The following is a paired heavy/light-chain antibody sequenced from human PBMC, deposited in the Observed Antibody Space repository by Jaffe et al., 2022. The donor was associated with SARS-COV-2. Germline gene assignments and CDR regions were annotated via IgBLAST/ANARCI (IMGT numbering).Light chain of an antibody. V-gene: IGLV2-14*01. CDR1: SSDVGDYNY. CDR3: SSYTRSSAWV. Sequence: QSALTQPASVSGSPGQSIAVSCTGSSSDVGDYNYVSWYQHHPGKAPKLIIYGVTYRPSGVPDRFSGSKSGNTASLTISGLQSEDEADYYCSSYTRSSAWVFGGGTKLTVL. J-gene: IGLJ3*02. CDR2: GVT.
Heavy chain of an antibody. CDR3: ARDTAGITAAGVY. D-gene: IGHD6-13*01. CDR1: GGSISSASYY. Sequence: QVQLQESGPGLVKPSQTLSLTCTVSGGSISSASYYWSWIRQPAGKGLEWIGRFYTSENIEYNPSLKSRVTLSMETSKNQVSLKLSSVTAADTAMYYCARDTAGITAAGVYWGQGIQVTVSS. J-gene: IGHJ4*02. CDR2: FYTSENI. V-gene: IGHV4-61*02.